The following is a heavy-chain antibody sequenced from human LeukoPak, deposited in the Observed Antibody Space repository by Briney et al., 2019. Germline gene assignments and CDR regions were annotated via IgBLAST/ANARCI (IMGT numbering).Heavy chain of an antibody. CDR1: GGSISSYY. D-gene: IGHD6-19*01. V-gene: IGHV4-59*01. CDR3: AGGSSGWYDY. CDR2: VYYSGGT. Sequence: PSETLSLTCTVSGGSISSYYWSWIRQPPGKGLEWIGYVYYSGGTNYNPSLKSRVTISVDASKNQFSLKLSSVTAADTAVYYCAGGSSGWYDYWGQGTLVTVSS. J-gene: IGHJ4*02.